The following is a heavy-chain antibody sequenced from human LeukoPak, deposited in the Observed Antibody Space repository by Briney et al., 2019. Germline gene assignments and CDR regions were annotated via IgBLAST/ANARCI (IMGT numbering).Heavy chain of an antibody. CDR2: ISGSGGST. Sequence: GGSLRLSCAASGFTFSSYAMSWVRQAPGKGLEWVSAISGSGGSTYYADSVKGRFTISRDNSKNTLYLQMNSLRAEDTAVYCCAKDRDYYDILTGYYKGGFDYWGQGTLVTVSS. CDR1: GFTFSSYA. J-gene: IGHJ4*02. D-gene: IGHD3-9*01. CDR3: AKDRDYYDILTGYYKGGFDY. V-gene: IGHV3-23*01.